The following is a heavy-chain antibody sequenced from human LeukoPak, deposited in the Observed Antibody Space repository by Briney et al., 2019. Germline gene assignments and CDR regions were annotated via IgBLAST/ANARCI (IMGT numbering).Heavy chain of an antibody. CDR2: IRSKDYGGTI. Sequence: GGSLRLSCTASGFTFGDYAMSWFRQAPGKGLEWVGFIRSKDYGGTIEYAASVKGRFTISRDDSRSIAYLQMNSLKIEDTAVYYCARDNSVGDNAWWFDPWGQGTLVTVSS. D-gene: IGHD1-26*01. CDR3: ARDNSVGDNAWWFDP. V-gene: IGHV3-49*03. CDR1: GFTFGDYA. J-gene: IGHJ5*02.